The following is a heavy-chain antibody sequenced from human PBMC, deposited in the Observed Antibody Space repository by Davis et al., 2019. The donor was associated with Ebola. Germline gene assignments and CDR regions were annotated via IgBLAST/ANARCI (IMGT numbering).Heavy chain of an antibody. CDR1: GFTFSSYA. D-gene: IGHD3-3*01. CDR2: ISYDGSNK. CDR3: ASHYDFWSGYRNMDV. J-gene: IGHJ6*03. Sequence: GESLKISCAASGFTFSSYAMHWVRQAPGKGLEWVAVISYDGSNKYYADSVKGRFTISRDNSKNTLYLQMNSLRAEDTAVYYCASHYDFWSGYRNMDVWGKGTTVTVSS. V-gene: IGHV3-30-3*01.